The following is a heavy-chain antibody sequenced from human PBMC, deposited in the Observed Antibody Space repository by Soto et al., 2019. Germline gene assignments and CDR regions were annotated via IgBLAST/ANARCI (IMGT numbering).Heavy chain of an antibody. CDR1: GFSLTTGKMG. Sequence: QVTLKESGPALVKPTETLTLTCTVSGFSLTTGKMGVSWIRQPPGKSLEWLAHIFSDNERSYSTSLQGRLTISKDTSCSQVVLSMTNVDPVDTATYYCARMKVDCYQFYYAMDVWGQGTTVTVSS. CDR3: ARMKVDCYQFYYAMDV. CDR2: IFSDNER. J-gene: IGHJ6*02. V-gene: IGHV2-26*01. D-gene: IGHD3-9*01.